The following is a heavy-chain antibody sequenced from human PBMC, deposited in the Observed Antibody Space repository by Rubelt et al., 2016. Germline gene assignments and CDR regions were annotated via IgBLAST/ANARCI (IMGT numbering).Heavy chain of an antibody. CDR2: IWYDGSNK. Sequence: QAPGKGLEWVAVIWYDGSNKYYADSVKGRFTISRDNSKNTLYLQMNSLRAEDTAVYYCARDGYYYGSGSYYNPRDGYYFDYWGQGTLVTVSS. J-gene: IGHJ4*02. V-gene: IGHV3-33*01. D-gene: IGHD3-10*01. CDR3: ARDGYYYGSGSYYNPRDGYYFDY.